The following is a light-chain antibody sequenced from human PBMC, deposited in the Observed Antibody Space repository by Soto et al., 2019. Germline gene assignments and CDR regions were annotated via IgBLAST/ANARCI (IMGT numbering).Light chain of an antibody. Sequence: EIVLTQSPGTLSLSPGETATLSCRASQSVSSSYLAWYQQKPGQAPRLLIYSGSTRATGIPDRFSVSGSGTDFTLTITRLEPEDFAVYYCQQYGSSLYTFGPGTKVEIK. J-gene: IGKJ2*01. CDR2: SGS. CDR3: QQYGSSLYT. CDR1: QSVSSSY. V-gene: IGKV3-20*01.